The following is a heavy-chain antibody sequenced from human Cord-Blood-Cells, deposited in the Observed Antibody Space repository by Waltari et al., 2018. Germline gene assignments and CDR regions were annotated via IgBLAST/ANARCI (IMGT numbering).Heavy chain of an antibody. V-gene: IGHV4-39*01. Sequence: QLQLQESGPGLVKPSETLSLTCTVSGGSISSSWYYWGGIRQPPVKGRGWIGSIYYSGRTYYNPTLNRRVTISVHTAKNQFALELSSVTAADTAVYYCARFSGSFDYWGQGTLVTVSS. D-gene: IGHD1-26*01. J-gene: IGHJ4*02. CDR2: IYYSGRT. CDR3: ARFSGSFDY. CDR1: GGSISSSWYY.